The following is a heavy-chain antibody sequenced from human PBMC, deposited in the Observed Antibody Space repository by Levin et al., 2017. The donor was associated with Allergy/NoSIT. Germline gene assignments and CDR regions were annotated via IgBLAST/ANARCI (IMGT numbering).Heavy chain of an antibody. V-gene: IGHV4-30-4*01. J-gene: IGHJ6*02. CDR2: IYYSGST. Sequence: SQTLSLTCTVSGGSISSGDYYWSWIRQPPGKGLEWIGYIYYSGSTYYNPSLKSRVTISVDTSKNQFSLKLSSVTAADTAVYYCARDRYYDSSGYDYYYYYGMDVWGQGTTVTVSS. D-gene: IGHD3-22*01. CDR1: GGSISSGDYY. CDR3: ARDRYYDSSGYDYYYYYGMDV.